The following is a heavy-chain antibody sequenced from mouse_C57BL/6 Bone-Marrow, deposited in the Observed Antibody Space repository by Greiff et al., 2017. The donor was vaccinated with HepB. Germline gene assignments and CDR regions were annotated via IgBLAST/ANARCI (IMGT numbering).Heavy chain of an antibody. CDR2: INPSSGYT. CDR1: GYTFTSYT. CDR3: ASLILLRVGAMDY. J-gene: IGHJ4*01. Sequence: VQLQQSGAELARPGASVKMSCKASGYTFTSYTMHWVKQRPGQGLEWIGYINPSSGYTKYNQKFKDKATLTADKSSSTAYMQLSSLTSEDSAVYHCASLILLRVGAMDYWGQGTSVTVSS. D-gene: IGHD1-1*01. V-gene: IGHV1-4*01.